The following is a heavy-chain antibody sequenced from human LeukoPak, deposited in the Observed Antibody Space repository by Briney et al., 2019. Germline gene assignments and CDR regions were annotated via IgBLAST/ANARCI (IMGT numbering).Heavy chain of an antibody. V-gene: IGHV4-61*02. Sequence: SETLSLTCTVSGESISSGNYYWSWIRQPAGKRLEWIGRIYTTGSTTYNPSLKSRVTMSVDTSNNQFSLRLTSVTAADTAVYYCARGMYDYIWDNPWGQGTLVSVSS. CDR1: GESISSGNYY. CDR3: ARGMYDYIWDNP. CDR2: IYTTGST. J-gene: IGHJ5*02. D-gene: IGHD3-16*01.